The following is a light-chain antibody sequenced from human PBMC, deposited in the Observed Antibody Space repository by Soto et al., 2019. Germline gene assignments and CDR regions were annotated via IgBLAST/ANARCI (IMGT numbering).Light chain of an antibody. CDR1: QAVPNN. J-gene: IGKJ4*01. CDR3: LQDHEHLT. CDR2: GAS. V-gene: IGKV1-6*01. Sequence: IHFTQSPSFLSASVGDRVTITCRPSQAVPNNMAWHQQKPGKAPXXRIYGASTLQSGVPSRFSGSGSGTDFTLTISSLQPEDSASYYCLQDHEHLTFGGGTKVDIK.